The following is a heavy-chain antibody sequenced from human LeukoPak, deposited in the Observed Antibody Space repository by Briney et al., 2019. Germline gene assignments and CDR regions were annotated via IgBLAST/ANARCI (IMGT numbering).Heavy chain of an antibody. CDR1: GGPISSGDYY. V-gene: IGHV4-30-4*08. CDR3: ARGPDTAMVHFDY. CDR2: IYYSGST. Sequence: SSETLSLTCTVSGGPISSGDYYWSWIRQPPGKGLEWIGYIYYSGSTYYNPPLKSRVTISVDTSKNQFSPKLSSVTAADTAVYYCARGPDTAMVHFDYWGQGTLVTVSS. D-gene: IGHD5-18*01. J-gene: IGHJ4*02.